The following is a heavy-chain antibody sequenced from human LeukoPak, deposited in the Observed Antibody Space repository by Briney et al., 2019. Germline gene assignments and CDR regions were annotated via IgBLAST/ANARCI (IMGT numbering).Heavy chain of an antibody. V-gene: IGHV1-8*03. CDR1: GYTFTSYA. J-gene: IGHJ4*02. CDR3: ARGRGAAEFDY. CDR2: MNPNSGNT. D-gene: IGHD2-15*01. Sequence: ASVKVSCKASGYTFTSYAMNWVRQAPGQGLEWMGWMNPNSGNTGYAQKFQGRVTITRNTSISTAYMELSSLRSEDTAVYYCARGRGAAEFDYWGQGTLVTVSS.